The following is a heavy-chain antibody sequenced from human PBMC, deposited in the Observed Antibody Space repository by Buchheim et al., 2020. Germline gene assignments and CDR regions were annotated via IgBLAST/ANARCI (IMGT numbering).Heavy chain of an antibody. J-gene: IGHJ4*02. V-gene: IGHV5-51*01. CDR3: ARKSMIVGDGWPDY. D-gene: IGHD2-21*01. CDR2: VYPGDSDT. Sequence: EVQLVQSGAEVKKPGESLKISCKGSGYSFTNYWIGWVRQMPGKGLEWMGIVYPGDSDTRYSPSFQGQVTISVENSISNAYLQLSSLKASDTAMYFCARKSMIVGDGWPDYWGQGT. CDR1: GYSFTNYW.